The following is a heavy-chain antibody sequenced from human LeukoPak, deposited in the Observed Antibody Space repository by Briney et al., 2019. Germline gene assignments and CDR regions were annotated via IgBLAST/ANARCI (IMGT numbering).Heavy chain of an antibody. Sequence: SETLSLTCAVSGFSIGGAYYWGWIRRPPGKGLQWIGHIHHSGSTYYDPSLKSRVTISLDTSKNQFSLKLTSVTAADTAVYYCVRFDANSVAVDSWGQGALVTVSS. D-gene: IGHD3-9*01. CDR2: IHHSGST. V-gene: IGHV4-38-2*01. J-gene: IGHJ4*02. CDR1: GFSIGGAYY. CDR3: VRFDANSVAVDS.